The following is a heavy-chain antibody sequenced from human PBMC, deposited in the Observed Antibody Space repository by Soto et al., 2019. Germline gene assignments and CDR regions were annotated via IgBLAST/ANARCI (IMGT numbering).Heavy chain of an antibody. J-gene: IGHJ4*02. CDR2: IYQSGST. D-gene: IGHD4-4*01. Sequence: QVQLQESGPGLVKPSQTLSLTCAVSGVSINAGGYSWNWIRQAPGKALEWMGRIYQSGSTSYKPSLKGRITISVDMSKNGFSLEVTSVHPADTAVYFCARWDYKDYFDFWGQGALVTVSS. CDR3: ARWDYKDYFDF. V-gene: IGHV4-30-2*01. CDR1: GVSINAGGYS.